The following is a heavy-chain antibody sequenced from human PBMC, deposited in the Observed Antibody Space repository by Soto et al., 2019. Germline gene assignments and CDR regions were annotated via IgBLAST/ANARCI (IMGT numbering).Heavy chain of an antibody. Sequence: GSLSLSCAASGFTCSSYDMSWVRQAPGKGLEWVSVIGDSGGGTYYADSVKGRCTISRDNSKTTLYLQMNSLRAEDTAVYYCAKDSGLPDFGAVIHAFDVWGQGTPVTVSS. CDR2: IGDSGGGT. V-gene: IGHV3-23*01. CDR3: AKDSGLPDFGAVIHAFDV. J-gene: IGHJ3*01. D-gene: IGHD3-3*01. CDR1: GFTCSSYD.